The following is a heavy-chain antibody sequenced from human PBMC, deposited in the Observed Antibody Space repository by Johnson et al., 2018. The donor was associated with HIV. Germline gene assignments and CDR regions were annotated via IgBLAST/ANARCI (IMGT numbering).Heavy chain of an antibody. CDR3: VRGLDI. Sequence: VQLVESGGGLVQPGGSLRLSCAASGFTFSSYAVSWVRQAPGKGLEWVSGASGSGGTTYYADSVKGRFTISRDNARDTLYLQMHRLRAEDTAVYYCVRGLDIWGQGTEVTVSS. V-gene: IGHV3-23*04. J-gene: IGHJ3*02. CDR1: GFTFSSYA. CDR2: ASGSGGTT.